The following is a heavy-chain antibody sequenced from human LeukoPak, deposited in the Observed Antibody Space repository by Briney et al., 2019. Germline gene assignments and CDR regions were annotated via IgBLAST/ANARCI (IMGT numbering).Heavy chain of an antibody. J-gene: IGHJ4*02. CDR1: GFTFSNAW. Sequence: GSLRLSCAASGFTFSNAWMSWVRQAPGKGLEWIGFIYYSGGTIYNPSLKSRVTISGDTSKNQFSLRLNSVTAADTAVYYCARAKSAEAAAKTPPFYDHWGQGALVTVSS. CDR3: ARAKSAEAAAKTPPFYDH. CDR2: IYYSGGT. D-gene: IGHD2-2*01. V-gene: IGHV4-59*08.